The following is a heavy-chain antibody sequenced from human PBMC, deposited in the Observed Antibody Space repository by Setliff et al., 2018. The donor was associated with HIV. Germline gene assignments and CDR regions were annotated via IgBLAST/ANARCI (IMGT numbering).Heavy chain of an antibody. D-gene: IGHD6-19*01. Sequence: SETLSLTCTVSGGSISSGPYYWSWIRQPAGKGLEWIGHIYTTGSTNYNPSLKSRVTISGDTSKNQFSLKLRSVTAADTAVYYCATSAVAGLFDYWGQGTLVTVSS. CDR3: ATSAVAGLFDY. CDR2: IYTTGST. J-gene: IGHJ4*02. V-gene: IGHV4-61*09. CDR1: GGSISSGPYY.